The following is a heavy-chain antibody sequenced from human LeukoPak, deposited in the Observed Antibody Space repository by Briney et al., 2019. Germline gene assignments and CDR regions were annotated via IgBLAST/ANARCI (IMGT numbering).Heavy chain of an antibody. V-gene: IGHV3-23*01. Sequence: GGSLRLSCAASGFTFSSYAMSWVRQAPGKGLEWVSAISGSGGSTYYADSVKGRFTISRDNSKNALYLQMNSLRAEDTAVYYCARVLIRSSSQHPDAFDIWGQGTMVTVSS. CDR2: ISGSGGST. D-gene: IGHD6-13*01. CDR3: ARVLIRSSSQHPDAFDI. J-gene: IGHJ3*02. CDR1: GFTFSSYA.